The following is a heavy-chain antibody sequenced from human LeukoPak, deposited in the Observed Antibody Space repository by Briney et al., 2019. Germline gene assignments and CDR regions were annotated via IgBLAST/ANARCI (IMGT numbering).Heavy chain of an antibody. CDR1: GYTFTSYN. V-gene: IGHV1-8*01. J-gene: IGHJ4*02. CDR3: ARVGSSGALDY. D-gene: IGHD6-19*01. Sequence: ASVKVSCKTSGYTFTSYNINWVRQATGQGLEWMGWMNPNSGNTGYAQKFQGRVTMTRNTSISTAYMELSSLRSGDTAVYYCARVGSSGALDYWGQGTLVTVSS. CDR2: MNPNSGNT.